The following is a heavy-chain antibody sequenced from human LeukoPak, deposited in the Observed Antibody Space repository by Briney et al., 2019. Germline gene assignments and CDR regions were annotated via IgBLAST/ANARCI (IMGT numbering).Heavy chain of an antibody. Sequence: PGRSLRLSCAASGFTFSSYGMHWVRQAPGKGLEWVAVISYDGSNKYYADSVKGRFTISGDNSKNTLYLQMNSLRAEDTAVYYCAKAPPETDILTYFDYWGQGTLVTVSS. J-gene: IGHJ4*02. D-gene: IGHD3-9*01. V-gene: IGHV3-30*18. CDR2: ISYDGSNK. CDR3: AKAPPETDILTYFDY. CDR1: GFTFSSYG.